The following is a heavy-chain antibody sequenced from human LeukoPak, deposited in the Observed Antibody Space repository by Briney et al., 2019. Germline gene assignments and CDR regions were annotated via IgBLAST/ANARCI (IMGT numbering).Heavy chain of an antibody. V-gene: IGHV3-23*01. CDR1: GFTFSSYA. Sequence: GGSLRLSCAASGFTFSSYAMSWVRQAPGKGLEWVSAISGSGGSTYYADSVKGRFIISRDNSKNALSLQLNSLRPEDTALYYCAKHFCTGLDCSLFDSWGQGTLVTVSS. CDR2: ISGSGGST. J-gene: IGHJ4*02. D-gene: IGHD3/OR15-3a*01. CDR3: AKHFCTGLDCSLFDS.